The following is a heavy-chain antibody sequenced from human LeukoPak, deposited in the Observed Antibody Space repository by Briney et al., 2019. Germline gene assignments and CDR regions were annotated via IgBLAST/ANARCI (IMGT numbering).Heavy chain of an antibody. D-gene: IGHD6-19*01. V-gene: IGHV4-4*07. J-gene: IGHJ4*02. CDR2: IYTSGST. CDR1: GDSISNYY. Sequence: SETLSLTCTVSGDSISNYYWSWIRQPAGKGLEWIGRIYTSGSTNYNPSLKSRVTMSVDTSKNQFSLELSSVTAADTAVYYCASQTYSGWYYFDYWGQGTLVTVSS. CDR3: ASQTYSGWYYFDY.